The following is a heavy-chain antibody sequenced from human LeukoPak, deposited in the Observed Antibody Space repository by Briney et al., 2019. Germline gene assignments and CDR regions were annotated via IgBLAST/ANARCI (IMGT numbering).Heavy chain of an antibody. CDR3: ARARYDYVWGSYRYTDVYYFDY. J-gene: IGHJ4*02. D-gene: IGHD3-16*02. Sequence: SETLSLTCTVSGGSISSYYWSWIRQPPGKGLEWIGYIYYSGSTNYNPSLKSRVTILVDTSKNQFSLKLSSVTAADTAVYYCARARYDYVWGSYRYTDVYYFDYWGQGTLVTVSS. CDR1: GGSISSYY. CDR2: IYYSGST. V-gene: IGHV4-59*01.